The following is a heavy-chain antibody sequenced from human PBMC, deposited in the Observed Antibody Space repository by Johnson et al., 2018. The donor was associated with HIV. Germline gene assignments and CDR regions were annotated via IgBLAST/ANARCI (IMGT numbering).Heavy chain of an antibody. CDR3: AREGRGSSSGAFDI. CDR2: ISWNSGSI. D-gene: IGHD6-6*01. J-gene: IGHJ3*02. Sequence: VQLVESGGGLVQPGGSLRLSCAASGFTFTSYAMSWVRQPPGKGLEWVSGISWNSGSIGYADSVKGRFTISRDNSKNTLYLQMGSLRAEDMAVYYCAREGRGSSSGAFDIWGQGTMVTVSS. V-gene: IGHV3-64*07. CDR1: GFTFTSYA.